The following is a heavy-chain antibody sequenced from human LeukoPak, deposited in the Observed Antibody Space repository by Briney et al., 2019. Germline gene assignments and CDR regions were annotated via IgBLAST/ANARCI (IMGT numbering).Heavy chain of an antibody. Sequence: TPSLTCTVSGGSISSGSYYWSWIRQPAGKGLERIGRIYTSGSTNYNPSLKSRVTISVDTSKNQFSLKLSSVTAADTAVYYCASSTVYDFWSGPYYYMDVWGKGTTVTVSS. CDR3: ASSTVYDFWSGPYYYMDV. D-gene: IGHD3-3*01. V-gene: IGHV4-61*02. CDR2: IYTSGST. J-gene: IGHJ6*03. CDR1: GGSISSGSYY.